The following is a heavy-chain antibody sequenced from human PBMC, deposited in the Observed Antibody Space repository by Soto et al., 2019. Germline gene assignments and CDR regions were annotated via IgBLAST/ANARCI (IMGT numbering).Heavy chain of an antibody. Sequence: QVQLVQSGAEVKKPGASVKVSCKASGYTFTGYYMHWVRQAPGQGLEWMGWINPNSGGTYYAQKFQGRVTMTRDTSISTAYMELSRLRSDDTAVYYCARVILTVTKDAFDIWGQGTMVTVAS. CDR3: ARVILTVTKDAFDI. V-gene: IGHV1-2*02. J-gene: IGHJ3*02. D-gene: IGHD4-17*01. CDR2: INPNSGGT. CDR1: GYTFTGYY.